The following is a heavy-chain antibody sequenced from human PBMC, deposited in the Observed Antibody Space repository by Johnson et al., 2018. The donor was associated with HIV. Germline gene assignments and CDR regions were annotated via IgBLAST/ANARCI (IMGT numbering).Heavy chain of an antibody. J-gene: IGHJ3*02. CDR3: AKGGQWLAYDAVDI. D-gene: IGHD6-19*01. Sequence: QVYLVESGGGVAQPGGSLRLSCAAFGFTFSYYGMHWVRQVPGKGLEWVAFIRYDGDNEYYGVSVKGRFTISRDNSKNTVYLQMNTLRAEDTAVYYCAKGGQWLAYDAVDIWGQGTMVTVSS. CDR2: IRYDGDNE. V-gene: IGHV3-30*02. CDR1: GFTFSYYG.